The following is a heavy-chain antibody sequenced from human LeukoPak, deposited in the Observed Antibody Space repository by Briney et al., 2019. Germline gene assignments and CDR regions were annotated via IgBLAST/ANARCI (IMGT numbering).Heavy chain of an antibody. CDR1: GGSISSYY. J-gene: IGHJ4*02. V-gene: IGHV4-4*07. CDR2: IYTSGSI. CDR3: ARDGSYGLDY. Sequence: SETLSLTCTVSGGSISSYYWSWIRQPAGKGLEWIGRIYTSGSITYNPSLKSRVSMSVDTSKNQFSLKLSSVTAADTAVYYCARDGSYGLDYWGQGTLVTVSS. D-gene: IGHD5-18*01.